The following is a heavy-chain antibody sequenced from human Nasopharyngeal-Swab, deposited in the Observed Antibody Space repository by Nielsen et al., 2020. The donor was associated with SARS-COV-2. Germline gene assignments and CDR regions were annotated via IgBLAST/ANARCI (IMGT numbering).Heavy chain of an antibody. Sequence: SETLSLTGTVPGGSISSSSYYWGWIRQPPGKGLEWIGSIYYSGSTYYNPSLKSRVTISVDTSKNQFSLKLSSVTAADTAVYCCARGLKSIAARQGLNWFDPWGQGTLVTVSS. CDR2: IYYSGST. D-gene: IGHD6-6*01. CDR1: GGSISSSSYY. J-gene: IGHJ5*02. V-gene: IGHV4-39*07. CDR3: ARGLKSIAARQGLNWFDP.